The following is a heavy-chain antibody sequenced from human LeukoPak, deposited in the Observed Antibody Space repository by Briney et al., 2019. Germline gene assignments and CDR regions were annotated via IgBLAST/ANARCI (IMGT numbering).Heavy chain of an antibody. D-gene: IGHD6-19*01. Sequence: GSLRLSCAASGFTFSSYAMSWVRQPPGKGLEWIGEIYHSGSTNYNPSLKSRVTISVDKSKNQFSLKLSSVTAADTAVYYCARKISSSGWSNWGEFDYWGQGTLVTVSS. J-gene: IGHJ4*02. CDR1: GFTFSSYAM. CDR3: ARKISSSGWSNWGEFDY. V-gene: IGHV4-4*02. CDR2: IYHSGST.